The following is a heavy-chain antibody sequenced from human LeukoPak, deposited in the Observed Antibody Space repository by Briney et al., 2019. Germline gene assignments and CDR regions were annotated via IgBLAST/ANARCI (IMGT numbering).Heavy chain of an antibody. D-gene: IGHD3-9*01. CDR2: IYYSGST. CDR3: ARASAYYDILTGYFYFDY. Sequence: KPSETLSLTCTVSGGSISSGGYYWSWIRQHPGKGLEWIGYIYYSGSTYYNPSLKSRVTISVDTSKNQFSLKLSSVTAADTAVYYCARASAYYDILTGYFYFDYWGQGTLVTVSS. V-gene: IGHV4-31*03. J-gene: IGHJ4*02. CDR1: GGSISSGGYY.